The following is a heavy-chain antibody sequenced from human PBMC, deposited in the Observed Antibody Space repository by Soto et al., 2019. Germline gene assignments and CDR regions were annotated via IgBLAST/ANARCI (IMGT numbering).Heavy chain of an antibody. CDR2: IYYSGST. D-gene: IGHD6-19*01. J-gene: IGHJ4*02. Sequence: QVQLQESGPGLVKPSETLSLTCTVSGGSISSYYWSWIRQPPGKGLEWIGYIYYSGSTNYNPSLKSRVTISVDTSKNQFSLKLSSVTAADTAVYYCARDEGGWYFDYWGQGTLVTVSS. V-gene: IGHV4-59*01. CDR1: GGSISSYY. CDR3: ARDEGGWYFDY.